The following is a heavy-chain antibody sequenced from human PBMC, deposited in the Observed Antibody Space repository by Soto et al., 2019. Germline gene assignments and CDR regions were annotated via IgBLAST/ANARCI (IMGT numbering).Heavy chain of an antibody. D-gene: IGHD3-3*01. CDR2: ISGSGGST. CDR1: GFTFSSYT. Sequence: PGGSLRLCCAASGFTFSSYTMSWVRQAPGKGLEWVSAISGSGGSTYYADSVKGRFTISRDNSKNTLYLQMNSLRAEDTAVYYCAKPSYYDFWSGYYPGMDVWGQGTTVTVSS. J-gene: IGHJ6*02. V-gene: IGHV3-23*01. CDR3: AKPSYYDFWSGYYPGMDV.